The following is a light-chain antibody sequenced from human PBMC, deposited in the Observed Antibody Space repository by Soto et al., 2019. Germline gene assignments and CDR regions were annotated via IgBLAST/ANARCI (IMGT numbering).Light chain of an antibody. Sequence: DIQVTQSPSTLSASVGDRVTITCRASRHIDNWLAWYQQRPGKAPHLLIYKASSLETWVPSRFSGSGFGTEFTLTISSLQPDDFATYFCQQYDNYSWTFGQGTRVEIK. CDR2: KAS. V-gene: IGKV1-5*03. CDR3: QQYDNYSWT. CDR1: RHIDNW. J-gene: IGKJ1*01.